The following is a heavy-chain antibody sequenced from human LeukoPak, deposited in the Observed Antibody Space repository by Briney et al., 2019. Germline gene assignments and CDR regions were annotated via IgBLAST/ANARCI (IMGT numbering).Heavy chain of an antibody. J-gene: IGHJ6*04. V-gene: IGHV4-38-2*02. CDR2: IYHSGST. D-gene: IGHD3-10*01. Sequence: PSEALSLTCAVSGYSISSGYYWGWIRQPPGKGLEWIGSIYHSGSTYYNPSLKSRVTISVDTPKNQFSLKLSSVTAADTAVYYCAREDMVRGVKYYYYGMDVWGKGTTVTVSS. CDR1: GYSISSGYY. CDR3: AREDMVRGVKYYYYGMDV.